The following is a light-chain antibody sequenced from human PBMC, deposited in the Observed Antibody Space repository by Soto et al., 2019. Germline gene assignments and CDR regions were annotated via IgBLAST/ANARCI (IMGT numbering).Light chain of an antibody. CDR1: HSVGNS. CDR2: DAS. V-gene: IGKV3-11*01. J-gene: IGKJ5*01. CDR3: QTPIT. Sequence: EIVLTQSPATLSLSPGEGATLSCRASHSVGNSLAWYQQIPGQAPRLLIYDASDRATGIPGRFSGSGSGTHFTPTISSLEPEDFAVYYCQTPITFGQGTRLEIK.